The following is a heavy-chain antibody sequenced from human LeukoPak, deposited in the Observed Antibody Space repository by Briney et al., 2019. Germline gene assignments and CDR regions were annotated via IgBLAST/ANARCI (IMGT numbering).Heavy chain of an antibody. CDR2: ISWNSGSI. D-gene: IGHD3-22*01. Sequence: PGRSLRLSCAASGFTFDDYAMHWVRQAPGKGLEWVSGISWNSGSIGYADSVKGRFTISRDNAKNSLYLQMNNLRAEDTAFYYCAKSESPHLHYFDNSGSYRNWFDPWGRGTLVTVSS. J-gene: IGHJ5*02. CDR1: GFTFDDYA. CDR3: AKSESPHLHYFDNSGSYRNWFDP. V-gene: IGHV3-9*01.